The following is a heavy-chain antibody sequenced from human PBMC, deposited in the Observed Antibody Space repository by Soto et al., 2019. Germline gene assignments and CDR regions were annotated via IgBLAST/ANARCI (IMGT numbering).Heavy chain of an antibody. V-gene: IGHV3-21*02. CDR1: GFTFSTYN. CDR2: IHSSGSST. CDR3: ARVDYGMDV. Sequence: EVQLVESGGGLVKRGGSLRLSCAASGFTFSTYNMDWVRQAPGKGLEWVSLIHSSGSSTYYADSVKGRFTISRDNAKNSLYLQMNSLRVEDTAVYYCARVDYGMDVWGQGTTVTVAS. J-gene: IGHJ6*02.